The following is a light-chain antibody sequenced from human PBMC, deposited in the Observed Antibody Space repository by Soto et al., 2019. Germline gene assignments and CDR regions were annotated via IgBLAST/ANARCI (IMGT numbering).Light chain of an antibody. V-gene: IGKV3-20*01. CDR1: QSVSNNY. CDR2: GAS. CDR3: QQYDNSPIT. J-gene: IGKJ5*01. Sequence: EIVLTQSPGTLSLSPGERATLSCRASQSVSNNYLAWYQQKPGQAPRLLIFGASSRATGIPDRFSGSGSGTDFTLTISRLEPEDFAFYYCQQYDNSPITLAPGTGLAI.